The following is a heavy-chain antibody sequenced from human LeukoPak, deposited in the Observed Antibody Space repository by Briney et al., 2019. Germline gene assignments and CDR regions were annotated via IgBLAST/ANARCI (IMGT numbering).Heavy chain of an antibody. CDR1: GGSISSYY. J-gene: IGHJ3*02. Sequence: SETLSLTCTVSGGSISSYYWSWIRQPPGKGLEWVGSISLSGTTYYSPSLESRVTVSQDASENQFSLILTSLTVAGTAVYYCARVDFPDAFDIWGQGTRVTVSS. CDR2: ISLSGTT. CDR3: ARVDFPDAFDI. V-gene: IGHV4-59*12.